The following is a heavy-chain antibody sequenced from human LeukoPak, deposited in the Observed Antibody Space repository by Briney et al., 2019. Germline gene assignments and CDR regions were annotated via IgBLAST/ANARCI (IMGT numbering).Heavy chain of an antibody. V-gene: IGHV1-58*02. D-gene: IGHD3-3*01. CDR3: AAARITTFGVVLNWFDP. CDR1: GFTFTSSA. J-gene: IGHJ5*02. Sequence: ASVKVSCKASGFTFTSSAMQWVRQARGQRLEWIGWIVVGSGNTNYAQKFQESVTITRDMSTSTAYMELSSLRSEDTAVYYCAAARITTFGVVLNWFDPWGQGTLVTVSS. CDR2: IVVGSGNT.